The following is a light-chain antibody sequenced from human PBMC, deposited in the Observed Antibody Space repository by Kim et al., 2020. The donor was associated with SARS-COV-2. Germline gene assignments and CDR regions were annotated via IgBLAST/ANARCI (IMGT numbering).Light chain of an antibody. CDR3: QQYNNFRT. CDR1: QSVNNN. CDR2: GAS. V-gene: IGKV3-15*01. J-gene: IGKJ1*01. Sequence: SVSPGETASLSGSASQSVNNNIVWYQQKPGQAPRLLIYGASTRATGVPARFSGSGSGTEFTITISSLQSEDLAVYYCQQYNNFRTFGQGTKVDIK.